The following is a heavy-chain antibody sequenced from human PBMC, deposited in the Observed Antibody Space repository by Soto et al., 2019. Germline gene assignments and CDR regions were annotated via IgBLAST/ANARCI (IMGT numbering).Heavy chain of an antibody. Sequence: QVHLQESGPGLVKPSETLSLTCTVSGASISSYYWSWIRQPPGKGLEWIGYIYYSGSTNYNPSLKSRVTMSVDTSKNQFSLKLGSVTAADTSVYYCARESGSYDPLDYWGQGTLVTVSS. CDR2: IYYSGST. V-gene: IGHV4-59*01. CDR1: GASISSYY. D-gene: IGHD3-16*01. J-gene: IGHJ4*02. CDR3: ARESGSYDPLDY.